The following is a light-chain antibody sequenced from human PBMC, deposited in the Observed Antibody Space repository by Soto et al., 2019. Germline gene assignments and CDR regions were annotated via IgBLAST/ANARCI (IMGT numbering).Light chain of an antibody. J-gene: IGKJ4*01. Sequence: EIVLTQSPGTLSLSPGERATLSCRASQTISTMNLAWYQQKPGQAPRLLIYGTYNRATGIPDRFRGSGSGTDCTLTISRLAPEDFVVYYCHQYGSLPLTCGGGAKVEIK. CDR2: GTY. CDR3: HQYGSLPLT. V-gene: IGKV3-20*01. CDR1: QTISTMN.